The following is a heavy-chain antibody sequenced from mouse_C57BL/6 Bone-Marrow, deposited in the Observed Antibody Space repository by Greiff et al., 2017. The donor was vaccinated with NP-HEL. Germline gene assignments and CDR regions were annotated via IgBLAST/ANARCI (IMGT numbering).Heavy chain of an antibody. CDR3: ARNYGSSYWYFDV. CDR1: GYPFTDYY. CDR2: INPYNGGT. J-gene: IGHJ1*03. V-gene: IGHV1-19*01. Sequence: DVKLQESGPVLVKPGASVKMSCKASGYPFTDYYMNWVKQSHGKSLEWIGVINPYNGGTSYNKKFKGKATLTVDKSSSTAYMELNSLTAEDSAVYYCARNYGSSYWYFDVWGTGTTVTVSS. D-gene: IGHD1-1*01.